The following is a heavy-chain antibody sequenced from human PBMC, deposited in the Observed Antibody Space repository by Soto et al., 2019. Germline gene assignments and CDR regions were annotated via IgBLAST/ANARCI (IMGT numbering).Heavy chain of an antibody. J-gene: IGHJ6*01. D-gene: IGHD5-12*01. CDR2: INPNSGGT. Sequence: ASVKVSCKASGYTFTDYYMHWVRQDPGQGLELMGWINPNSGGTNYAQKFQGRVTMTRVTSISTAYMGLSSLRSDDTALYYCAKDPDIVRAQAAPGGLEVWAQGTQVTV. CDR3: AKDPDIVRAQAAPGGLEV. V-gene: IGHV1-2*02. CDR1: GYTFTDYY.